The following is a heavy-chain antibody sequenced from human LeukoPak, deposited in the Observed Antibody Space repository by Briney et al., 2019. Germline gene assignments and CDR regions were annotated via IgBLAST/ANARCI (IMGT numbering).Heavy chain of an antibody. V-gene: IGHV3-11*03. CDR1: GFSFSDFY. D-gene: IGHD6-13*01. CDR2: IDGTSTFT. CDR3: ARTLVAAPGTKGGP. Sequence: GWSLRLSCAASGFSFSDFYMSWIRQAPGKGLEWVSYIDGTSTFTNYADSVKGRFTISRDNAKNALYLQMNSLRAEDSAVYYCARTLVAAPGTKGGPWGQGTLVTVSS. J-gene: IGHJ5*02.